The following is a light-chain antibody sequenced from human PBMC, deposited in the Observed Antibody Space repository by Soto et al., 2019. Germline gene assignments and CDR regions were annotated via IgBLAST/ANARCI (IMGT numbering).Light chain of an antibody. CDR3: QSYDSNSVV. Sequence: NFMLTQSHSVSESPGKTVTISCTRSSGSVASDHVQWYQQRPGSAPTTVIYKNDQRPSGVPDRFSGSIDSSSNSASLTISGLKTEDEDDYCCQSYDSNSVVFGGGTKLTVL. J-gene: IGLJ2*01. V-gene: IGLV6-57*04. CDR1: SGSVASDH. CDR2: KND.